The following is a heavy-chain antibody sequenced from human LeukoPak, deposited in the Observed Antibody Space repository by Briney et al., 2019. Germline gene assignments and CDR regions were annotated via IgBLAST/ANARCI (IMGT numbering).Heavy chain of an antibody. J-gene: IGHJ6*02. CDR1: GFTFSSYS. Sequence: GGSLRLSCAASGFTFSSYSMNWVRQAPGKGLEWVSSISSSSSYIYYADSVKGRFTISRDNAKKSLYLQMNRLRAEDTAVYYCARDLSRSDIDYYYGMDFWGQGTTVTVSS. D-gene: IGHD1-26*01. CDR3: ARDLSRSDIDYYYGMDF. CDR2: ISSSSSYI. V-gene: IGHV3-21*01.